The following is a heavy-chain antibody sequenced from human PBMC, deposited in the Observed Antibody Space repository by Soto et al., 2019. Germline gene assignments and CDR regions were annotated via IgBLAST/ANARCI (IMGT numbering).Heavy chain of an antibody. J-gene: IGHJ6*02. V-gene: IGHV4-31*02. CDR2: IYYSGST. CDR1: GGSISSGGYY. CDR3: ARDSSSSRYYYGMDV. D-gene: IGHD6-6*01. Sequence: LSLTCTVSGGSISSGGYYWSWIRQHPGKGLEWIGYIYYSGSTYYNPSLKSRVTISVDTSKNQFSLKLSSVTAADTAVYYCARDSSSSRYYYGMDVRGQGTTVTVSS.